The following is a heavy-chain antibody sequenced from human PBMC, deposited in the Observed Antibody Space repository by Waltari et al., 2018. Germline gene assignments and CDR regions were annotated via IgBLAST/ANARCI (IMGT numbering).Heavy chain of an antibody. CDR1: GYTFTYSY. V-gene: IGHV1-69-2*01. J-gene: IGHJ4*02. CDR2: GYPEAVET. Sequence: EVQLVQSGAEVKKPGATVKISCKVSGYTFTYSYMHWVQQAPGKGLGWMGLGYPEAVETIYAEKCRGRVTITAYTATDTAYRELSSLRSEDTAVYYCANGDFDYWGQGTLVTVSS. CDR3: ANGDFDY. D-gene: IGHD4-17*01.